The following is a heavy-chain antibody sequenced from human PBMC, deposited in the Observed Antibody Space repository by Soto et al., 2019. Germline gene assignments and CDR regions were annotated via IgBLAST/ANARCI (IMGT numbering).Heavy chain of an antibody. CDR2: INHSGST. CDR3: ARVPRYKRDFDY. CDR1: GGSFSGYY. V-gene: IGHV4-34*01. J-gene: IGHJ4*02. Sequence: SETLSLTCTVYGGSFSGYYWSWIRQPPGKGLEWIGEINHSGSTNYNPSLKSRVTISVDTSKNQFSLKLSSVTAADTAVYYCARVPRYKRDFDYWGQGTLVTVSS. D-gene: IGHD5-18*01.